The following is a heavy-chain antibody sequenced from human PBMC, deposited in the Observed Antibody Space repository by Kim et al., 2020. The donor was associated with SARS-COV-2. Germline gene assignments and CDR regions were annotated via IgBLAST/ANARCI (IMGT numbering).Heavy chain of an antibody. CDR2: IIPILGIA. CDR1: GGTFSSYA. Sequence: SVKVSCKASGGTFSSYAISWVRQAPGQGLEWMGRIIPILGIANYAQKFQGRVTITADKSTSTAYMELSSLRSEDTAVYYCASDCSGGSCYSNPDTAMVSNWFDPWGQGTLVTVSS. CDR3: ASDCSGGSCYSNPDTAMVSNWFDP. J-gene: IGHJ5*02. D-gene: IGHD2-15*01. V-gene: IGHV1-69*04.